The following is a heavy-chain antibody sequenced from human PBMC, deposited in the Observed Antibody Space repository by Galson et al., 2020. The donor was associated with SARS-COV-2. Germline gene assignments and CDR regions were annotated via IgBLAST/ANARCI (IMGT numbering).Heavy chain of an antibody. CDR1: GFTFSSYD. D-gene: IGHD6-19*01. CDR2: IGTAGDT. Sequence: GESLKISCAASGFTFSSYDMHWVRQATGKGLEWVSAIGTAGDTYYPGSVKGRFTISRENAKNSLYLQMNSLRAGDTAVYYCARGYVAVAGTRYYYYMDVWGKGTTVTVSS. J-gene: IGHJ6*03. V-gene: IGHV3-13*01. CDR3: ARGYVAVAGTRYYYYMDV.